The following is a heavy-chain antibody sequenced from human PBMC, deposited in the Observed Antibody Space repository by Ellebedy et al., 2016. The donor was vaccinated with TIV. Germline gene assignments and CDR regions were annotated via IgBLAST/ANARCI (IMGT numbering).Heavy chain of an antibody. CDR2: IFYTGTT. Sequence: GSLRLSCAVSGDSITSRQWWTWVRQSPGKGLEWIGEIFYTGTTNYNPFLKTRVTISLDKAKNQFSLKLTSVTAADSAMYFCVTKAPPGISVSEIHYFDPWGQGALVTVSS. CDR3: VTKAPPGISVSEIHYFDP. CDR1: GDSITSRQW. V-gene: IGHV4-4*01. J-gene: IGHJ5*02. D-gene: IGHD6-19*01.